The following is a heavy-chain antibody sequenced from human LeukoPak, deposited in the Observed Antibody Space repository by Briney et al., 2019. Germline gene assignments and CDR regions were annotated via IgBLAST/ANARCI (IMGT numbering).Heavy chain of an antibody. D-gene: IGHD4-17*01. CDR3: AGARHGDYRWDY. J-gene: IGHJ4*02. CDR2: IHSADSNT. CDR1: GYSFTNYW. V-gene: IGHV5-51*01. Sequence: GESLKISCKDSGYSFTNYWIGWVRQMPGKGLEWMGIIHSADSNTKYSPSFQGQVTVSADKSVSTAYLQWSGLKASDTAMYYCAGARHGDYRWDYWGQGTLVTVSS.